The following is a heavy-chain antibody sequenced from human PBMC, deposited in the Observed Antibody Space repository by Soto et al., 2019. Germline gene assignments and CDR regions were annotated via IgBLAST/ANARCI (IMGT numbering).Heavy chain of an antibody. CDR2: IWYDGSNK. CDR1: GFTFSSYG. CDR3: ARGNNWNEKNYFDY. D-gene: IGHD1-20*01. V-gene: IGHV3-33*01. J-gene: IGHJ4*02. Sequence: GGSLRLSCAASGFTFSSYGMHWVRQAPGKGLEWVAVIWYDGSNKYYADSVKGRFTISRDNSKNTLYLQMNSLRAEDTAVYYCARGNNWNEKNYFDYWGQGTLVTVSS.